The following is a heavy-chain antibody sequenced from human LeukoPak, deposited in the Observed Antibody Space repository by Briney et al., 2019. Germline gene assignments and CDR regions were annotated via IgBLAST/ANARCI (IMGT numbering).Heavy chain of an antibody. D-gene: IGHD2-15*01. CDR3: ARTAKLVLPFFDY. V-gene: IGHV3-30-3*01. CDR1: GFTFSSYA. Sequence: GGSLRLSCAASGFTFSSYAMGWVRQAPGKGLEWVAVISYDGSNKYYADSVKGRFTISRDNSKNTLYLQMNSLRAEDTAVYYCARTAKLVLPFFDYWGQGTLVTVSS. J-gene: IGHJ4*02. CDR2: ISYDGSNK.